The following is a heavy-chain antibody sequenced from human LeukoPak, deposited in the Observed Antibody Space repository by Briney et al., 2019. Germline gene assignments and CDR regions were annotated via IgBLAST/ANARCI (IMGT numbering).Heavy chain of an antibody. Sequence: GGSLRLSCAASGFTFSSYSMNWVRQAPGKGLEWVSSISSSSSYIYYADSVKGRFTISRDNAKNPLYLRMNSLRAEDTAVYYCARERRYSSSWEPIDYWGQGTLVTVSS. CDR3: ARERRYSSSWEPIDY. CDR2: ISSSSSYI. J-gene: IGHJ4*02. D-gene: IGHD6-13*01. CDR1: GFTFSSYS. V-gene: IGHV3-21*01.